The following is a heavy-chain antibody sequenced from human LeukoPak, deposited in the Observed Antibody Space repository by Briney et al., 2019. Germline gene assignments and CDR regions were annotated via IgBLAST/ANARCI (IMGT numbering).Heavy chain of an antibody. D-gene: IGHD5-18*01. CDR2: IYYSGST. J-gene: IGHJ4*02. CDR1: GGSISSYY. Sequence: PSETLSLTCTVSGGSISSYYWSWIRQPPGKGLEWIGYIYYSGSTNYNPSLKSRVTISVDTSKNQFSLKLSSVTAADTAVYYCARVIDIAMVTGDDYYFDYWGQGTLVTVSS. CDR3: ARVIDIAMVTGDDYYFDY. V-gene: IGHV4-59*01.